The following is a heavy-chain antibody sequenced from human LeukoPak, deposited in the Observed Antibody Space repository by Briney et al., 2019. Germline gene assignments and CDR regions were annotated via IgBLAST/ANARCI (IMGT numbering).Heavy chain of an antibody. V-gene: IGHV1-3*01. Sequence: ASVKVSCKASGYTFTGYYMHWVRQAPGQRLEWMGWINAGNGNTRYSQKFQGRVTITRDTSASTAYMELSSLRSEDTAVYYCARGSYVPSPFDPWGQGTLVTVSS. CDR3: ARGSYVPSPFDP. CDR1: GYTFTGYY. CDR2: INAGNGNT. D-gene: IGHD3-16*01. J-gene: IGHJ5*02.